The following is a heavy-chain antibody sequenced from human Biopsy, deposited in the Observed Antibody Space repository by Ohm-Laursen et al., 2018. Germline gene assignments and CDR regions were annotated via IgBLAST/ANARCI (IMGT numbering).Heavy chain of an antibody. Sequence: GTLSLTCTVSGDSVTKYDWSWIRQPPGKGQEWIGHIYYSVMTNYNPSLQSRVSISVDTSRNQVSLTLSSVTAADTAVYYCARDSGILNYGNFKYYHYYGMDVWGQGTKVTVS. CDR1: GDSVTKYD. CDR2: IYYSVMT. D-gene: IGHD4-11*01. V-gene: IGHV4-59*02. CDR3: ARDSGILNYGNFKYYHYYGMDV. J-gene: IGHJ6*02.